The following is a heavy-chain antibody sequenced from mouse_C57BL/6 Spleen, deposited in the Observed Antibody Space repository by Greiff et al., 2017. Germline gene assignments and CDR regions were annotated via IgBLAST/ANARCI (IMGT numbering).Heavy chain of an antibody. Sequence: QVTLKECGPGILQPSQTLSLTCSFSGFSLSTFGMGVGWIRQPSGKGLEWLAHIWWDDDKYYNPALKSRLTISKDTSKNQVFLKIANVDTADTATYYCARIARHYYGPYAMDYWGQGTSVTVSS. J-gene: IGHJ4*01. CDR2: IWWDDDK. CDR3: ARIARHYYGPYAMDY. CDR1: GFSLSTFGMG. D-gene: IGHD1-2*01. V-gene: IGHV8-8*01.